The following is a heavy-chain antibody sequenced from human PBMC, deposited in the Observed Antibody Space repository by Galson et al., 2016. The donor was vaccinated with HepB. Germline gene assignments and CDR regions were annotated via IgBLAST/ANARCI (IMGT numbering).Heavy chain of an antibody. Sequence: QSGAEVKKPGESLKISCKGSGYTFTNYWIGWVRQMPGKGMEWMGIIYPGDSDTRYSPSFRGQVTISVDKSISTAYLQWSRLKASDTADDYSARHASYDTSGYYYLGYFDYWGQVALVTVSS. D-gene: IGHD3-22*01. J-gene: IGHJ4*02. CDR1: GYTFTNYW. CDR2: IYPGDSDT. CDR3: ARHASYDTSGYYYLGYFDY. V-gene: IGHV5-51*01.